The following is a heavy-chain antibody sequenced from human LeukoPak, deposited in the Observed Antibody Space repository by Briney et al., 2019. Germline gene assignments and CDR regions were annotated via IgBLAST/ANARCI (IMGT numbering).Heavy chain of an antibody. J-gene: IGHJ6*02. CDR3: ARGHYEMGV. V-gene: IGHV3-11*01. CDR2: IAHSGNGM. CDR1: GFTFSDYY. Sequence: GGSLRLSCAASGFTFSDYYMTWIRQAPGKGLEWVSHIAHSGNGMWYADAVKVRFTISRDNAKNLLFLQMDSLRAEDTAVYYCARGHYEMGVWGQGTTVIVSS.